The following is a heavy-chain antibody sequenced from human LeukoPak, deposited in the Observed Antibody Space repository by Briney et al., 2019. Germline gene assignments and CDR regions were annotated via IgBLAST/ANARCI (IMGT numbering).Heavy chain of an antibody. D-gene: IGHD1-26*01. CDR2: ISTYSGNT. CDR1: GYTFTTFG. CDR3: ARGEPIFDY. Sequence: GASVRVSCKASGYTFTTFGITWVRQAPGEGLEWMGWISTYSGNTRYAQKFQGRATMTTDTSASTAYMELRSLRSDDTAVYYCARGEPIFDYWGQGTLVTVSS. J-gene: IGHJ4*02. V-gene: IGHV1-18*01.